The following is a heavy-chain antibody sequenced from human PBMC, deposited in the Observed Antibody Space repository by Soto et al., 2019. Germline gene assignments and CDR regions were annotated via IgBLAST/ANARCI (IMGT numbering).Heavy chain of an antibody. CDR1: GFTFSNNA. CDR3: ARAFCGDTSCHGGNFDY. J-gene: IGHJ4*02. Sequence: EVQLLESGGGLVQPGGSLRLSCAASGFTFSNNAMSWVRQTPGKGLEWVSAISDGGGSTYYADSVKGRLTISRDNSKNTLYLQMNSLRAEDTALYYCARAFCGDTSCHGGNFDYWGQGTLVTVSS. CDR2: ISDGGGST. V-gene: IGHV3-23*01. D-gene: IGHD2-2*01.